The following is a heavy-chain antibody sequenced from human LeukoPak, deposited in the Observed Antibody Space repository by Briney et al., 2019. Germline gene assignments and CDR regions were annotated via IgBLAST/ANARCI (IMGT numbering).Heavy chain of an antibody. D-gene: IGHD5-24*01. CDR2: INPSGGST. Sequence: GASVKVSCKASGYTFTSYGISWVRQAPGQGLEWMGIINPSGGSTSYAQKFQGRVTMTRDTSTSTVYMELSSLRSEDTAVYYCARDRDGYNPFDYWGQGTLVTVSS. CDR1: GYTFTSYG. J-gene: IGHJ4*02. V-gene: IGHV1-46*01. CDR3: ARDRDGYNPFDY.